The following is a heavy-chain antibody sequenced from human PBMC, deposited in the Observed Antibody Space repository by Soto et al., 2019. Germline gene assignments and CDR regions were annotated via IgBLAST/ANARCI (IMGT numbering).Heavy chain of an antibody. D-gene: IGHD6-6*01. J-gene: IGHJ6*02. CDR3: ARRSSSYYYYGMDV. CDR2: INPNSGGT. V-gene: IGHV1-2*02. Sequence: ASVKVSCKASGYTFTGYYMHWVRQAPGQGLEWMGWINPNSGGTNYAQKFQGRATMTRDTSISTAYMELSRLRSDDTAVYYCARRSSSYYYYGMDVWGQGTTVTVSS. CDR1: GYTFTGYY.